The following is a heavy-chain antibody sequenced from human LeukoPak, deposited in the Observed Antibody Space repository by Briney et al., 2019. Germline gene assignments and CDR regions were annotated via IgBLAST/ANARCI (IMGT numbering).Heavy chain of an antibody. V-gene: IGHV4-39*07. CDR3: AGGNYYYFDY. J-gene: IGHJ4*02. CDR2: IYYSGST. D-gene: IGHD3-10*01. CDR1: GGSISSSSYY. Sequence: PSETLSLTCTASGGSISSSSYYWGWIRQPPGKGLEWIGTIYYSGSTYYNPSLESRVTISVDTSKNQFSLNLTSVTAADTAVYYCAGGNYYYFDYWGQGTLVTVSS.